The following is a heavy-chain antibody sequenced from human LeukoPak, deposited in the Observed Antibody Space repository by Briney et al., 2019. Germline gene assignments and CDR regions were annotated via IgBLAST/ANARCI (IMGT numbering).Heavy chain of an antibody. CDR3: ARGIAAQVDY. J-gene: IGHJ4*02. D-gene: IGHD6-6*01. CDR1: GYTFTGFY. CDR2: INPNSGGT. Sequence: ASVKVSCKASGYTFTGFYIHWVRQAPGQGLEWMGWINPNSGGTKYAQRFQGRVTMTRDTSISTAYMELNSLRSDDTAVYYCARGIAAQVDYWGQGTLVTVSS. V-gene: IGHV1-2*02.